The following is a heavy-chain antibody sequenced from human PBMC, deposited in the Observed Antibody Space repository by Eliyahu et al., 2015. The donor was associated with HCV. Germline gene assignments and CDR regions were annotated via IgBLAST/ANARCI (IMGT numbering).Heavy chain of an antibody. CDR2: IRSKAYGGTT. Sequence: EVQLVESGGGLVQPGRSLRLXCTXSXFTFGDYAXXWVRQAPGKGLEXVGFIRSKAYGGTTEYAASVKGRFTISRDDSKSIAYLQMNSLKTEDSAVYYCTRDPDGLSGPRDYWGQGTLVTVSS. V-gene: IGHV3-49*04. J-gene: IGHJ4*02. CDR3: TRDPDGLSGPRDY. D-gene: IGHD3-3*01. CDR1: XFTFGDYA.